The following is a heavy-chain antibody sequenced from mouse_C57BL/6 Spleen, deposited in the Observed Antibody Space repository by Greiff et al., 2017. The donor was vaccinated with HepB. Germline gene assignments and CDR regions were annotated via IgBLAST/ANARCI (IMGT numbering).Heavy chain of an antibody. D-gene: IGHD1-1*01. CDR2: IYPGDGDT. CDR1: GYAFSSYW. J-gene: IGHJ2*01. Sequence: VQLQQSGAELVKPGASVKISCKASGYAFSSYWMNWVKQRPGKGLEWIGQIYPGDGDTNYNGKFKGKATLTADKSSSTAYMQLSSLTSEDSAVYFCARSHYYGSRFDYWGQGTTLTVSS. V-gene: IGHV1-80*01. CDR3: ARSHYYGSRFDY.